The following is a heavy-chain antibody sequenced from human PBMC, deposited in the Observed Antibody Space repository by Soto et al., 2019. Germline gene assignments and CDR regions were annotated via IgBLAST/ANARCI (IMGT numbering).Heavy chain of an antibody. CDR2: INQDGSER. Sequence: EVQLVESGGGLVQPGGSLRLPCEASGFTFSTYWMTWVRQPPGKGLEGVASINQDGSERYYVDSVRGRFTISRDNAKNSLYLQMNSLRAEDTAVYYCVCGGNFFVYWGQGTLVTVSP. J-gene: IGHJ4*02. CDR3: VCGGNFFVY. CDR1: GFTFSTYW. V-gene: IGHV3-7*01. D-gene: IGHD3-16*01.